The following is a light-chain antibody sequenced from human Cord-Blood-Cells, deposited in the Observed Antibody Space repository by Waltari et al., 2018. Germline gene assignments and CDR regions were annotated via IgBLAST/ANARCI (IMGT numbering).Light chain of an antibody. V-gene: IGKV3-20*01. CDR2: GAS. J-gene: IGKJ2*03. CDR1: PSVSSSY. Sequence: IVLTQSPGTLSLSTGERATLSCRASPSVSSSYLAWYQQKPGQAPRLLIYGASSRATSIPDRCSGSASGTDFTITISRLEPEDVAEYYCQQYDSSPYSFGQGTKLEIK. CDR3: QQYDSSPYS.